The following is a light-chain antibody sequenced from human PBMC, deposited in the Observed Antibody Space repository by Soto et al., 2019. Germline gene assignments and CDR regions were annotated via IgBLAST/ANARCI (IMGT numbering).Light chain of an antibody. CDR3: QPWDSTPVV. J-gene: IGLJ2*01. CDR1: RLGERY. CDR2: QNN. Sequence: SYELTQPPSVSVSPGQTASIPCSGDRLGERYASWYQQKPGQSPILVIYQNNRRPSGISERFSGSNSGNTATLPIRGTQSMDEADYFCQPWDSTPVVFGLGTKLTAL. V-gene: IGLV3-1*01.